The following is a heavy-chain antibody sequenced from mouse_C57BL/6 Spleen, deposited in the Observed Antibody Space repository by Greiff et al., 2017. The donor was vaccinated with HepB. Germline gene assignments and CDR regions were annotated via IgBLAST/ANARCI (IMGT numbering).Heavy chain of an antibody. CDR2: IYPGNSDT. CDR1: GYTFTSYW. Sequence: VQLQQSGTVLARPGASVKMSCKTSGYTFTSYWMHWVKQRPGQGLEWIGAIYPGNSDTSYNQKFKGKAKLTAVTSASTAYMELSDLTNEGSAVDDCTRKDFTTVVATGFDYWGQGTTLTVSS. V-gene: IGHV1-5*01. D-gene: IGHD1-1*01. J-gene: IGHJ2*01. CDR3: TRKDFTTVVATGFDY.